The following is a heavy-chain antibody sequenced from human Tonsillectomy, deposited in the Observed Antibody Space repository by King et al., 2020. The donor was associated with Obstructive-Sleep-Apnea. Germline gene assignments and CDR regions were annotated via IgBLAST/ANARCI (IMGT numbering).Heavy chain of an antibody. CDR3: VKNPMVRGGIWDFDL. D-gene: IGHD3-10*01. CDR2: ISSNGGST. V-gene: IGHV3-64D*06. CDR1: GFTFSSYA. Sequence: VQLVESGGGLVQPGGSLRLSCSASGFTFSSYAMHWVRQAPGKGLEYVSAISSNGGSTYYADSVKGRFTISRDNSKNTLYLQMSSLRAEETAVYYCVKNPMVRGGIWDFDLWGRGTLVTVSS. J-gene: IGHJ2*01.